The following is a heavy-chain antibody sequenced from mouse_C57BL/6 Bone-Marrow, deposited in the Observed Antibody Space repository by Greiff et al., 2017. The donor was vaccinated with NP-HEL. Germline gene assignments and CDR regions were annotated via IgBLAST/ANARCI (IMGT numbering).Heavy chain of an antibody. D-gene: IGHD5-5*01. V-gene: IGHV5-17*01. Sequence: DVMLVESGGGLVKPGGSLKLSCAASGFTFSDYGMHWVRQAPEKGLEWVAYISSGSSTIYYADTVKGRFTISRDNAKNTLFLQMTSLRSEDTAMYYCARTTSHAMDYWGQGTSVTVSS. J-gene: IGHJ4*01. CDR2: ISSGSSTI. CDR3: ARTTSHAMDY. CDR1: GFTFSDYG.